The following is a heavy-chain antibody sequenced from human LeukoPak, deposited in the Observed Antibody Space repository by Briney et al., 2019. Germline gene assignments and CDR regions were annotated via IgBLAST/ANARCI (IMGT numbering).Heavy chain of an antibody. CDR3: ATPKYYYDSSGYPGDSFDI. D-gene: IGHD3-22*01. J-gene: IGHJ3*02. Sequence: ASVKVSCKASGYTFTSYGISWVRQAPGQGLEWMGWISAYNGNTNYAQKLQGRVTMTTDTSTSTAYMELRSLRSDDTAVYYCATPKYYYDSSGYPGDSFDIWSQGTMVTVSS. CDR1: GYTFTSYG. CDR2: ISAYNGNT. V-gene: IGHV1-18*01.